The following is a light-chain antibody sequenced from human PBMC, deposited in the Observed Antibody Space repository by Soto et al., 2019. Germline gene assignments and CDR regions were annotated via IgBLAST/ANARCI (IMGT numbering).Light chain of an antibody. CDR1: QDIRNY. CDR2: AAS. Sequence: DIQMTQSPSSLSASVGDRVTMTCRASQDIRNYVAWYQQKPGDVPKLLIYAASTLQSGVPARFSGGGFGTDFTLTISSLRPEDVATYYWQRYHSALLTFGPGTKVDLK. J-gene: IGKJ3*01. V-gene: IGKV1-27*01. CDR3: QRYHSALLT.